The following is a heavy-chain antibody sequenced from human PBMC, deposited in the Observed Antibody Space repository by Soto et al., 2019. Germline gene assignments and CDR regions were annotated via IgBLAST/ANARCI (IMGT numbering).Heavy chain of an antibody. CDR2: ISYDGSNK. D-gene: IGHD3-22*01. CDR3: ARALYDSSGYYYHIFDY. J-gene: IGHJ4*02. Sequence: GGSLRLSCAASGFTLSSYAMHWVRKAPGKGPEWVAVISYDGSNKYYADSVKGRFTISRDNSKNTLYLQMNSLRAEDTAVYYCARALYDSSGYYYHIFDYWGQGTLVTVSS. CDR1: GFTLSSYA. V-gene: IGHV3-30-3*01.